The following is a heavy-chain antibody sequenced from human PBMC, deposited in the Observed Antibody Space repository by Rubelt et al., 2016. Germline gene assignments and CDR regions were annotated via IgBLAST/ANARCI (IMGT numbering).Heavy chain of an antibody. CDR1: GFTFSNYA. Sequence: EVQLVESGGGLVQPGGSLRLSCAASGFTFSNYAMTWVRQAPGKGLEWVSYISSSGSTIYYADSVKGRFTISRDNAKNSLYLQMNSLRAEDTAVYYCAREVFYGSGNALAYWGQGALVTVSS. J-gene: IGHJ4*02. CDR2: ISSSGSTI. V-gene: IGHV3-48*04. D-gene: IGHD3-10*01. CDR3: AREVFYGSGNALAY.